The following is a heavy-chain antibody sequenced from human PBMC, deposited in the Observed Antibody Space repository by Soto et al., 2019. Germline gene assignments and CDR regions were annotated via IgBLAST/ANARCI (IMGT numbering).Heavy chain of an antibody. V-gene: IGHV3-66*01. CDR2: IYSGGST. Sequence: EVQLVESGGGLVQPGGSLRLSCAASGFTVSSNYMSWVRQAPGKGLEWVSVIYSGGSTYYADSVKGRFTISRDNSKNTLYLQMNSLRYEDTAVYYCARDRGEWLFPEDYLGKGNLVTVSS. CDR3: ARDRGEWLFPEDY. CDR1: GFTVSSNY. D-gene: IGHD3-3*01. J-gene: IGHJ4*02.